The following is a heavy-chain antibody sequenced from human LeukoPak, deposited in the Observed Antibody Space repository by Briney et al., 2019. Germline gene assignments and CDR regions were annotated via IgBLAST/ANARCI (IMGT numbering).Heavy chain of an antibody. CDR1: GFTFRNYA. J-gene: IGHJ4*02. Sequence: GGSLRLSCAATGFTFRNYAMHWVRQAPGKGLEWVAVISYHGSDKFYADSVKGRFTISRDNSESTLYLQMNSLRVEDTAVYYCAKDTGDFWSGPDYWGQGTLVTVSS. CDR2: ISYHGSDK. CDR3: AKDTGDFWSGPDY. D-gene: IGHD3-3*01. V-gene: IGHV3-30*04.